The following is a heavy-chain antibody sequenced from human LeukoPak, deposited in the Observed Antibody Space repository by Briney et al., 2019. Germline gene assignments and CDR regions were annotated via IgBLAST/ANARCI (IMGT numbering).Heavy chain of an antibody. CDR1: GGTFSSYA. D-gene: IGHD6-25*01. Sequence: GASVKVSCKASGGTFSSYAISWVRQAPGQGLEWMGWISAYNGNTNYAQKLQGRVTMTTDTSTSTAYMELRSLRSDDTAVYYCAKAQPYSSGEFDFWGQGTLVTVSS. CDR3: AKAQPYSSGEFDF. V-gene: IGHV1-18*01. CDR2: ISAYNGNT. J-gene: IGHJ4*02.